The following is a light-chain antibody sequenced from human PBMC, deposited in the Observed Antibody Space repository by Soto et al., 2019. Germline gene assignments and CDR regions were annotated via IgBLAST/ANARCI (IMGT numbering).Light chain of an antibody. V-gene: IGKV3-11*01. CDR3: QVRSDWLSFKYT. Sequence: EIVLTQSPATLSLSAGERVTLSCRSSQSVDTMVAWYQQQVGRTPRLLIYETSSRATGVPARFSGSGSGTDFTLAISRLEPEDFAIYFCQVRSDWLSFKYTFGQGNKLEVK. CDR1: QSVDTM. J-gene: IGKJ2*01. CDR2: ETS.